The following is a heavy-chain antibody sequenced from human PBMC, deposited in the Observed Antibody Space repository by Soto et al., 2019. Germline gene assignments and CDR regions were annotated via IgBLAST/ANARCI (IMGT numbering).Heavy chain of an antibody. J-gene: IGHJ5*02. CDR3: ARCAHIQLHFNWFDP. V-gene: IGHV6-1*01. CDR2: TYYRSKWYN. CDR1: GDSVSSNSAA. D-gene: IGHD5-18*01. Sequence: TLSLTCAISGDSVSSNSAAWNWIRQSPSRGLEWLGRTYYRSKWYNDYAVSVKSRITINPDTSKNQFSLQLNSVTPEDTAVYYCARCAHIQLHFNWFDPWGQGTLVTVSS.